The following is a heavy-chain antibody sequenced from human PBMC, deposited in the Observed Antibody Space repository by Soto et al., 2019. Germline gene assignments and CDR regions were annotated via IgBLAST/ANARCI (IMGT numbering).Heavy chain of an antibody. CDR1: GYSFAGYW. D-gene: IGHD3-22*01. CDR3: ARQVYDSDTGPNFQYYFDS. CDR2: IDPSDSQT. J-gene: IGHJ4*02. V-gene: IGHV5-10-1*01. Sequence: GESLKISCKGSGYSFAGYWITWVRQKPGKGPEWMGRIDPSDSQTYYSPSFRGHVTISVTKSITTVFLQWSSLRASDTAMYYCARQVYDSDTGPNFQYYFDSWGQGTPVTVSS.